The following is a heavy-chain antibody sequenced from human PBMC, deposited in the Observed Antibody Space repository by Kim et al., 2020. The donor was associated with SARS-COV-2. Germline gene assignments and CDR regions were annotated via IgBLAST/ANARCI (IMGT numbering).Heavy chain of an antibody. CDR1: GGSISSGSYY. J-gene: IGHJ4*02. CDR2: IYTSGST. Sequence: SETLSLTCTVSGGSISSGSYYWSWIRQPAGKGLEWIGRIYTSGSTNYNPSLKSRVTISVDTSKNQFSLKLSSVTAADTAVYYCARQKGSIAARVDYWGQGTLVTVSS. D-gene: IGHD6-6*01. V-gene: IGHV4-61*02. CDR3: ARQKGSIAARVDY.